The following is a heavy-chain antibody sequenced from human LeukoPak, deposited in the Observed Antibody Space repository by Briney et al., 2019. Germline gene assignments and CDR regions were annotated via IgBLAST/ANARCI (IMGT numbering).Heavy chain of an antibody. J-gene: IGHJ3*02. CDR2: ISSSSSTI. CDR3: ARTTESATYYYDSSGYSPGAFDI. Sequence: GGSLRLSCAASGFTFRSYSMNWVRQAPGKGLEWVSYISSSSSTIYYADSVKGRFTISRDNTKNSLYLQMNSLRAEDTAVYYCARTTESATYYYDSSGYSPGAFDIWGQGTMVTVSS. V-gene: IGHV3-48*04. D-gene: IGHD3-22*01. CDR1: GFTFRSYS.